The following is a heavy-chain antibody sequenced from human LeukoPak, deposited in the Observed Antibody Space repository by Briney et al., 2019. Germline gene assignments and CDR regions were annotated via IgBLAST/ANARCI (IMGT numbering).Heavy chain of an antibody. J-gene: IGHJ2*01. V-gene: IGHV3-23*01. CDR1: GFSFRNYA. D-gene: IGHD3-22*01. CDR3: AKERGRSWLLPDWYFDV. Sequence: HTGGSLRLSCAASGFSFRNYAMSWVRQAPGKGLEWVSTVTSSADATHYADSVKGRFTISRDNSKNTLYLQMNSLRVDDTAMYYCAKERGRSWLLPDWYFDVWGRGTLVSVSS. CDR2: VTSSADAT.